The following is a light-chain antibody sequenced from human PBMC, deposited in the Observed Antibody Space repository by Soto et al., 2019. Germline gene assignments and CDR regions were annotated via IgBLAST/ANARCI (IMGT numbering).Light chain of an antibody. Sequence: QSVLTQPPSASGTPGQRVTISCSGSSSNIGSNTVNWYQQLPGTAPKLLIYSNNQRPSGVPDRFSGSKSGTSASLAISGLQSEDEADYYCAALDDSLNGAVFAGGTQLTVL. CDR1: SSNIGSNT. CDR2: SNN. J-gene: IGLJ7*01. CDR3: AALDDSLNGAV. V-gene: IGLV1-44*01.